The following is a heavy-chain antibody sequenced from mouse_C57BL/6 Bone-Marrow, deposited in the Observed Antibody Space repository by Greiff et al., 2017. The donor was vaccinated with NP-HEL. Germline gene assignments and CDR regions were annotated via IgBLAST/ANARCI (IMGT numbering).Heavy chain of an antibody. Sequence: VQLQESGAELVKPGASVQMSCKASGYTFTTYPIEWMKQNHGKSLEWIGNFHPYNDDTKYNEKFKGKATLTVEKSSSTVYLELSRLTSDDSAVYYCARGAYGYDEGFAYWGQGALVTVSA. CDR1: GYTFTTYP. J-gene: IGHJ3*01. V-gene: IGHV1-47*01. CDR3: ARGAYGYDEGFAY. CDR2: FHPYNDDT. D-gene: IGHD2-2*01.